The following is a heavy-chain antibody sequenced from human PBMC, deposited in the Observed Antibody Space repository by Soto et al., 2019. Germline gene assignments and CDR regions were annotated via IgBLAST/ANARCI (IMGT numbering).Heavy chain of an antibody. CDR3: AKNEGFFYAMDV. J-gene: IGHJ6*02. Sequence: PGGSLRLSCAASGFTFSIFSINWVRQAPGKGLEWVSYISSSGDTIYYADSVKGRFTISRDNAKNSLYLQMNSLRDEDTAVYYCAKNEGFFYAMDVWGQGTTVTVSS. CDR1: GFTFSIFS. CDR2: ISSSGDTI. V-gene: IGHV3-48*02.